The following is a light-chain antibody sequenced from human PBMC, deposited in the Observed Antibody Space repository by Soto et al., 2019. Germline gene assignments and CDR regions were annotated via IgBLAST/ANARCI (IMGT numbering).Light chain of an antibody. CDR3: QQYNNFWT. J-gene: IGKJ1*01. Sequence: DIQMTQFPSALSASVGDRVTITCRASQSVNIWLAWYQQKPGKAPKLLISEASTVETGVPARFSGSGSGTQFTITISSLQHDDLATYYCQQYNNFWTFGQGTKVQIK. CDR2: EAS. V-gene: IGKV1-5*03. CDR1: QSVNIW.